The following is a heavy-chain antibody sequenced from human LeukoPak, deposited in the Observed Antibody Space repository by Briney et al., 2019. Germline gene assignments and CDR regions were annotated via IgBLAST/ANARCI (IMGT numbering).Heavy chain of an antibody. D-gene: IGHD6-13*01. CDR3: ATLRIAAAGTEDY. V-gene: IGHV4-38-2*02. J-gene: IGHJ4*02. Sequence: KTSETLSLTCTVSGYSISSGYYWGWIRQPPGKGLEWIGSIYHSGSTYYNPSLKSRVTISVDTSKNQFSLKLSSVTATDTAVYYCATLRIAAAGTEDYWGQGTLVTVSS. CDR1: GYSISSGYY. CDR2: IYHSGST.